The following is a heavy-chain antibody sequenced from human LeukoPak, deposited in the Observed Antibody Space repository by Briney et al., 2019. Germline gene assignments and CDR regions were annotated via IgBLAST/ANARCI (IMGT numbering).Heavy chain of an antibody. V-gene: IGHV3-53*01. CDR2: IYSGGST. J-gene: IGHJ4*02. Sequence: PGGSLRLSCAASGFSVSSHYMSRVRQAPGKGLEWVSIIYSGGSTYYADSVKGRFTISRDNSKNTLYLQANNLRAEDTAMYYCARTIVGTTTAADYFDYWGQGTLVTVSS. CDR3: ARTIVGTTTAADYFDY. D-gene: IGHD1-26*01. CDR1: GFSVSSHY.